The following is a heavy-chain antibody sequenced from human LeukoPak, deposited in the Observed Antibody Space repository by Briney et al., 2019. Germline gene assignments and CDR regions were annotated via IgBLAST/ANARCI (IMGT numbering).Heavy chain of an antibody. J-gene: IGHJ4*02. V-gene: IGHV1-69*06. CDR2: IIPIFGTA. CDR1: GGTFSSYA. Sequence: GSSVKVSCKASGGTFSSYAISWVRQAPGQGLEWMGGIIPIFGTANYAQKFQGRVTMTEDTSTDTAYMELSSLRSEDTAVYYCATVWLVGALGSFDYWGQGTLVTVSS. D-gene: IGHD6-19*01. CDR3: ATVWLVGALGSFDY.